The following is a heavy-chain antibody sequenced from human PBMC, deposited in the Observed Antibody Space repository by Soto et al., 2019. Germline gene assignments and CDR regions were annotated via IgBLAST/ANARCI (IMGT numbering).Heavy chain of an antibody. J-gene: IGHJ4*02. V-gene: IGHV4-59*08. Sequence: SETLSLTCTVSGGSINNYYWTWIRQPPGKGLEWVGHTYYSGSINYSPSLKSRVTISVDTSKNQFSLKLSSVTAADTAVYYCARPNSGGYYFDYWGPGILVTVSS. CDR1: GGSINNYY. D-gene: IGHD2-15*01. CDR2: TYYSGSI. CDR3: ARPNSGGYYFDY.